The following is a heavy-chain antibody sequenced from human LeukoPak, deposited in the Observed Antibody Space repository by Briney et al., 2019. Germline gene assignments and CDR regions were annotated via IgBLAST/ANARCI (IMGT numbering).Heavy chain of an antibody. V-gene: IGHV1-18*01. CDR1: GYTFTSYG. CDR3: ARAPPRRGWLRSGAYFDY. Sequence: GASVKVSCKASGYTFTSYGISWARQAPGQGLEWMGWISAYNGNTNYAQKLQGRVTMTTDTSTSTAYMELRSLRSDDTAVYYCARAPPRRGWLRSGAYFDYWGQGTLVTVSS. J-gene: IGHJ4*02. CDR2: ISAYNGNT. D-gene: IGHD5-12*01.